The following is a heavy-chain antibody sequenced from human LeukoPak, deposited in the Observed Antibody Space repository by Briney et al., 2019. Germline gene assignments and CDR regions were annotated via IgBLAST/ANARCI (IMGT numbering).Heavy chain of an antibody. CDR2: IYSSGST. V-gene: IGHV4-59*01. CDR3: ARSRWFGLNDY. Sequence: SETLSLTCNVSGGSIRGYYWSWIRQPPGKGLEWIGYIYSSGSTNYNPSLKSRVTMSVDTSKNQFSLKLSSVTAADTAVYYCARSRWFGLNDYWGQGTLVTVSS. J-gene: IGHJ4*02. CDR1: GGSIRGYY. D-gene: IGHD3-10*01.